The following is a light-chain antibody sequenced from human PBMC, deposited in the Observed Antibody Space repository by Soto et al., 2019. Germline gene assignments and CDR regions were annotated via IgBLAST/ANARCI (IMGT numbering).Light chain of an antibody. CDR3: SSSTSSDTLI. CDR2: EVS. V-gene: IGLV2-14*01. Sequence: QSALTQPASVSGSPGQSITISCDGSSNDIGAYNFVSWYQHFPGKAPKLVIYEVSSRPSGVCYRFSGSKSGNTASLTISGLQAEDESHYYCSSSTSSDTLIFGGGTKLTVL. J-gene: IGLJ2*01. CDR1: SNDIGAYNF.